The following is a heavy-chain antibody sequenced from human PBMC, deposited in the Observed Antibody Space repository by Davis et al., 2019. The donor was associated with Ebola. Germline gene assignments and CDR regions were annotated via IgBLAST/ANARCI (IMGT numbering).Heavy chain of an antibody. Sequence: PGGSLRLSCATSGFTFSTYGMHWVRQAPGKGLEWVAVISYDGSNKYYADSVKGRFTISRDNSKNTLYLQMNSLRAEDTAVYYCARDRIAVTIAAYFDYWGQGTLVTVSS. J-gene: IGHJ4*02. D-gene: IGHD6-19*01. CDR2: ISYDGSNK. CDR1: GFTFSTYG. V-gene: IGHV3-30*03. CDR3: ARDRIAVTIAAYFDY.